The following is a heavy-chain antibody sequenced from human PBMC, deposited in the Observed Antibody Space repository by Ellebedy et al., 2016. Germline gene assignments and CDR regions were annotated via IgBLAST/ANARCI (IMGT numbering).Heavy chain of an antibody. CDR2: INPSGGST. CDR3: ARENPYYYDSSGYYEY. Sequence: ASVKVSCKASGYTFTGYYMHWVRQAPGQGLEWMGIINPSGGSTSYAQKFQGRVTMTRDTSTSTVYMELSSLRSEDTAVYYCARENPYYYDSSGYYEYWGQGTLVTVSS. D-gene: IGHD3-22*01. CDR1: GYTFTGYY. J-gene: IGHJ4*02. V-gene: IGHV1-46*01.